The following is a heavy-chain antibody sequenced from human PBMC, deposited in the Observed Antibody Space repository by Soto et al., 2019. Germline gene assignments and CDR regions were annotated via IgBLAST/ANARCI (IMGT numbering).Heavy chain of an antibody. Sequence: EVQLVESGGGLVQPGGSLRLSCAASGFTFSSYSMNWVRQAPGKGLEWVSYISSSSSTIYYADSVKGRFTISRDNAKNSLYLQMNSLRAEDTAVYYCARDAYDSSGYYIYFDYGGQGTLVTVSS. J-gene: IGHJ4*02. D-gene: IGHD3-22*01. CDR3: ARDAYDSSGYYIYFDY. V-gene: IGHV3-48*01. CDR2: ISSSSSTI. CDR1: GFTFSSYS.